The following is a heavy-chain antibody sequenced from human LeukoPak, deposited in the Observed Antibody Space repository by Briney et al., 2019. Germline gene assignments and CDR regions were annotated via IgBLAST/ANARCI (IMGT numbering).Heavy chain of an antibody. V-gene: IGHV4-59*01. D-gene: IGHD3-9*01. CDR3: ARDKDDILTGYYNLYAFDI. CDR2: IYYSGST. J-gene: IGHJ3*02. CDR1: GGSLGSYY. Sequence: SETLSLTCTVSGGSLGSYYWSWIRQPPGKGLEWIGYIYYSGSTNYNPSLKSRVTISVDTSKNQFSLKLSSVTAADTAVYYCARDKDDILTGYYNLYAFDIWGQGTMVTVSS.